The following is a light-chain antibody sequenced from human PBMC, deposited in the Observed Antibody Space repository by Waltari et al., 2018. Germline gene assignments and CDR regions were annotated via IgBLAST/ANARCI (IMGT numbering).Light chain of an antibody. CDR3: CSYAGRYTWV. CDR1: SSDVGGYKY. CDR2: DVS. J-gene: IGLJ3*02. Sequence: QSALTQPRSVSGSPGQSVTIPCTGTSSDVGGYKYVSWFQHHPGKAPKLMLHDVSKRPSGVPDRFSGSKSGNTASLTISGLQADDETDYYCCSYAGRYTWVFGGGTKLTVL. V-gene: IGLV2-11*01.